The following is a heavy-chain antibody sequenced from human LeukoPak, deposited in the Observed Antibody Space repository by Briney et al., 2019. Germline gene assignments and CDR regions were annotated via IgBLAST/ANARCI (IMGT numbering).Heavy chain of an antibody. D-gene: IGHD1-14*01. CDR1: GFTFSSYA. V-gene: IGHV3-30*04. CDR2: ISYDGSNK. Sequence: PGGSLRLSCAASGFTFSSYAMHWVRQAPGKGLEWVAVISYDGSNKYYADSVKGRFTISRDNSKNTLYLQMNSLRAEDTAEYYCARDPTDLYYFDYWGQGTLVTVSS. CDR3: ARDPTDLYYFDY. J-gene: IGHJ4*02.